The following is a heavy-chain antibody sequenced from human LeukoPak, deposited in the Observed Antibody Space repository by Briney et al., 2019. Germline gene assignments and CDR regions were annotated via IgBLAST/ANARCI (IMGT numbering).Heavy chain of an antibody. D-gene: IGHD5-12*01. J-gene: IGHJ4*02. CDR1: GFTFSSYA. V-gene: IGHV3-23*01. CDR3: AKGTGYSGYDYGDY. CDR2: ISGSGGST. Sequence: GGSLRLSCAASGFTFSSYAVSWVRQAPGKGLEWVSGISGSGGSTYYADSVKGRFTISRDNSKNTLYLQMNSLRAEDTAVYYCAKGTGYSGYDYGDYWGQGTLVTVSS.